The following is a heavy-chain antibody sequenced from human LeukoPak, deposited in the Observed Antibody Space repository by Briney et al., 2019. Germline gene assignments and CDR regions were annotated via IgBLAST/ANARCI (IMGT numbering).Heavy chain of an antibody. J-gene: IGHJ4*02. V-gene: IGHV1-69*13. Sequence: SVKVSCKASGGTFSSYAISWVRQAPGQGLEWMGGIIPIFGTANYAQKFQGRVTITADESTSTAYMELSSLRSEDTAVYYCARDLTSIRPEYYYDSSGYSPFDYWGQGTLVTVSS. CDR1: GGTFSSYA. D-gene: IGHD3-22*01. CDR2: IIPIFGTA. CDR3: ARDLTSIRPEYYYDSSGYSPFDY.